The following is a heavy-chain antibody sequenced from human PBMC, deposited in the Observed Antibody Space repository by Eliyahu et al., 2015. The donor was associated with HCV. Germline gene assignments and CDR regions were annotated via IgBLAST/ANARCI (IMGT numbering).Heavy chain of an antibody. CDR3: ATSHDYSNYYFDY. V-gene: IGHV3-53*02. CDR2: IYTGGDT. D-gene: IGHD4-11*01. J-gene: IGHJ4*02. Sequence: EVQLVETGGGWIQPGGSLRLSCAASGXTVSSNYMSWVRQAPGKGLEWVSVIYTGGDTNYADSVKGRFTISRDNSQNTLYLQMNSLRAEDTAVYYCATSHDYSNYYFDYWGQGTLVTVSS. CDR1: GXTVSSNY.